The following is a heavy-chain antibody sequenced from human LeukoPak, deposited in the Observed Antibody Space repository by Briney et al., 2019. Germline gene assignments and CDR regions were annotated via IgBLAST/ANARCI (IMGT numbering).Heavy chain of an antibody. V-gene: IGHV3-49*04. D-gene: IGHD3-3*01. Sequence: GGSLRLSCTASGFTFGDYAMSWVRQAPGKGLEWVGSIRSKAYGGTTEYAASVKGRFTISRDDSKSIAYLQMNSLKTEDTAVYYCTRVDYDFWSGYWPDDYWGQGTLVTVSS. CDR2: IRSKAYGGTT. CDR1: GFTFGDYA. J-gene: IGHJ4*02. CDR3: TRVDYDFWSGYWPDDY.